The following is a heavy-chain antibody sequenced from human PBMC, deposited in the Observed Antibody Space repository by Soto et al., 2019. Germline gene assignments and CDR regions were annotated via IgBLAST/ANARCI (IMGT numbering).Heavy chain of an antibody. Sequence: PSETLSLTCTVSGGSISSSSYYWSWIRQPPGKGLEWIGYIYYSGSTNYNPSLKSRVTISVDTSKNQFSLKLSSVTAADTAVYYCARVYGGAFDYWGQGTLVAVSS. J-gene: IGHJ4*02. V-gene: IGHV4-61*01. D-gene: IGHD4-17*01. CDR2: IYYSGST. CDR1: GGSISSSSYY. CDR3: ARVYGGAFDY.